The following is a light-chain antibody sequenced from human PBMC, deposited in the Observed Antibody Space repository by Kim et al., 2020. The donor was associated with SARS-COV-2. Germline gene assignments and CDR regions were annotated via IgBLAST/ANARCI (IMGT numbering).Light chain of an antibody. CDR1: QGVSSN. CDR3: QQYSNWPWT. Sequence: DTAMTQSSATLSVSPGERATLSCRASQGVSSNLAWYQHKPGQAPRLLIYAASTRATGIPARFSGSGSGTEFTLTISSLQSEDFAVYFCQQYSNWPWTFGQGTKVDIK. V-gene: IGKV3-15*01. J-gene: IGKJ1*01. CDR2: AAS.